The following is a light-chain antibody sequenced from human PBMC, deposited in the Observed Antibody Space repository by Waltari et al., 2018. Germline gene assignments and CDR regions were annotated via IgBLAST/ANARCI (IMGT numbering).Light chain of an antibody. CDR2: GAS. CDR3: QQYNNWPPLT. CDR1: QSVSSN. J-gene: IGKJ4*01. Sequence: ETVMTQSPATLSVSPGERATLSCRASQSVSSNLAWYQQKPGQAPRLLIYGASTRATGIPARFSGSWSGTEFTLTISSLQSEDFAVYYCQQYNNWPPLTFGGGTKVEIK. V-gene: IGKV3-15*01.